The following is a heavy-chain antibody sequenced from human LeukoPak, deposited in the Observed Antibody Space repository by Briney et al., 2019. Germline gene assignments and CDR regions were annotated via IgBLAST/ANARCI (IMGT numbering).Heavy chain of an antibody. CDR2: ITKSGGST. V-gene: IGHV3-23*01. J-gene: IGHJ4*02. D-gene: IGHD2-21*01. CDR3: ANVVGGY. Sequence: GGSLRLSCAASGFTFSHYSMNWVRQAPGKGLEWVSTITKSGGSTYYADSVKGRFTISRDNSKDTLYLQMNSLRVEDTAEYYCANVVGGYWGQGTLVTVSS. CDR1: GFTFSHYS.